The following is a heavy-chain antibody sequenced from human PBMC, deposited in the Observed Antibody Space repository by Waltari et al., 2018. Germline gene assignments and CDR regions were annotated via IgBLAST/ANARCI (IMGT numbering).Heavy chain of an antibody. CDR2: IWHDGSNK. J-gene: IGHJ2*01. CDR1: GFTFSSYG. CDR3: ASGSSWNLDL. V-gene: IGHV3-33*01. D-gene: IGHD6-13*01. Sequence: QVQLVASGGGVVPPGRSLRLSCVASGFTFSSYGMHWVRQAPGKGLEWVAVIWHDGSNKYYADSVKGRFTISREDSKNTLYLQMNSLRAEDTAVYYCASGSSWNLDLWGRGTLVTVSS.